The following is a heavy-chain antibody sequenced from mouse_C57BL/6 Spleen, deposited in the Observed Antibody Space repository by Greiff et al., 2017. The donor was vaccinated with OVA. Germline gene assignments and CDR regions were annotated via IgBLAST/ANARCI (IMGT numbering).Heavy chain of an antibody. CDR2: IDPETGGT. J-gene: IGHJ1*03. D-gene: IGHD2-12*01. CDR3: TRPYSHWYFDG. CDR1: GYTFTDYE. V-gene: IGHV1-15*01. Sequence: VQLQQSGAELVRPGASVTLSCKASGYTFTDYEMHWVKQTPVHGLEWIGAIDPETGGTAYNQKFKGKAILTADKSSSTAYMELRSLTSEDSAVYYCTRPYSHWYFDGWGTGTTVTVSS.